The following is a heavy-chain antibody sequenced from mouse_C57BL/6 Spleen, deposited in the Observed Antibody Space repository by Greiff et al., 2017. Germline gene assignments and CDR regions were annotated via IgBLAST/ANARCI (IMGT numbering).Heavy chain of an antibody. V-gene: IGHV1-82*01. CDR2: IYPGDGDT. CDR1: GYAFSSSW. Sequence: QVQLQQSGPELVKPGASVKISCKASGYAFSSSWMNWVKQRPGKGLEWIGRIYPGDGDTNYNGKFKGKATLTADKSSSTAYMQLSSLTSEDSAVYFCARTYLDDWGQGTTLTVSS. CDR3: ARTYLDD. J-gene: IGHJ2*01.